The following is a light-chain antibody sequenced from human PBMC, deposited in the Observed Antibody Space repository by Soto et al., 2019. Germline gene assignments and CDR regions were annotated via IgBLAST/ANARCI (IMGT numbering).Light chain of an antibody. Sequence: QSALTQPASVSGSPGQSITISCTGTSSDVGGYNYVSWYQQHPGKAPKLMIYDVSNRPSGVSNRFSGSKSGNTASLTISGLHAEDEADYDCCSYTSSSTYYVFGTGTKLTVL. CDR2: DVS. V-gene: IGLV2-14*01. J-gene: IGLJ1*01. CDR1: SSDVGGYNY. CDR3: CSYTSSSTYYV.